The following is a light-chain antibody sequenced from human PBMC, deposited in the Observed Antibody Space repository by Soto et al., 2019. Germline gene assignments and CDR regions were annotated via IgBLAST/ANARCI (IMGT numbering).Light chain of an antibody. Sequence: QSALTQPASVSGSPGQSITISCTGTSSDVGAYNYVSWYQQLPGKAPQLMIYDVSNRPSGVSNRFSGSKSGNTAFLTIFGLQADDEADYYCSSYTSSSAHCVFGTGTKVTVL. V-gene: IGLV2-14*01. CDR2: DVS. J-gene: IGLJ1*01. CDR3: SSYTSSSAHCV. CDR1: SSDVGAYNY.